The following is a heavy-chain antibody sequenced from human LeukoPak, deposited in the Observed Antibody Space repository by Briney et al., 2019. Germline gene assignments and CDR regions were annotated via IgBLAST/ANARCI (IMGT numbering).Heavy chain of an antibody. CDR1: GFTFSSYA. CDR2: ITYDGSKK. D-gene: IGHD4-17*01. J-gene: IGHJ6*03. V-gene: IGHV3-30*04. Sequence: GGSLRLSCAASGFTFSSYAMHWVRQAPGKGLEWVAVITYDGSKKYYVDSVKGRFTISRDNSKNTLYLQMNSLRAEDTAVYYCAKGKMTTVTSSKYYYYYYMDVWGKGTTVTISS. CDR3: AKGKMTTVTSSKYYYYYYMDV.